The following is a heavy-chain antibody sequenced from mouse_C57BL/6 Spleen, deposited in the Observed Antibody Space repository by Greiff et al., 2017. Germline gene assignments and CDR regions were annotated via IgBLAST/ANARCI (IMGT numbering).Heavy chain of an antibody. Sequence: EVQLQQSGTVLARPGASVKLSCKTSGYTFTSYWMHWVKQGPGQGLVWIGAIYPGNSDTSYNQKFKGKATLTAVTSASTAYMELSSLTNDDSAVYYSTRYGSSAYYFDYWGQGTTLTVSS. V-gene: IGHV1-5*01. D-gene: IGHD1-1*01. CDR2: IYPGNSDT. J-gene: IGHJ2*01. CDR3: TRYGSSAYYFDY. CDR1: GYTFTSYW.